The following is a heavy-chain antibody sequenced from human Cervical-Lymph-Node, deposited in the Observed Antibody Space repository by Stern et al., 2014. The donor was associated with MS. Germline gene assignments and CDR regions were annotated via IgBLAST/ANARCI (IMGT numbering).Heavy chain of an antibody. D-gene: IGHD4-17*01. V-gene: IGHV1-69*09. CDR2: LIPIIGLA. CDR3: ARGIVTNRPASTLHNLFDP. Sequence: VQLVESGAEVKKPGSSVNVSCQSSGGSLSSSFAVTWVRQAPGQGLEWMGRLIPIIGLANYAQKFQTRLTITADKSTSTVYMELSSLTSEDTALYYCARGIVTNRPASTLHNLFDPWGQGTLVTVSS. CDR1: GGSLSSSFA. J-gene: IGHJ5*02.